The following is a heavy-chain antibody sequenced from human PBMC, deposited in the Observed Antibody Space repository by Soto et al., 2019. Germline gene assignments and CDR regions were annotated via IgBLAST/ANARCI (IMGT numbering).Heavy chain of an antibody. D-gene: IGHD3-9*01. J-gene: IGHJ4*02. CDR2: MSGNGRST. CDR1: ELTFGNHA. CDR3: AKSPHYAILATYQIIDY. Sequence: EVQLLESGGGLVQPGGSLRLSCDVSELTFGNHAMSWVRQAPGKGLERLSSMSGNGRSTYYADSVKGRFNISRDNSNKTLYLQMNSLRAADTAVYYCAKSPHYAILATYQIIDYWGQGTLVTVSS. V-gene: IGHV3-23*01.